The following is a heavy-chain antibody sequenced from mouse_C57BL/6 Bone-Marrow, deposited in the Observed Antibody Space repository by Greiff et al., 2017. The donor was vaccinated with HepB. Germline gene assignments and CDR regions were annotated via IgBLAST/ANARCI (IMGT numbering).Heavy chain of an antibody. D-gene: IGHD2-1*01. CDR3: ARDNGNFYAMDY. CDR2: IRDGGSYT. V-gene: IGHV5-4*01. CDR1: GFTFSSYA. J-gene: IGHJ4*01. Sequence: EVKLMESGGGLVKPGGSLKLSCAASGFTFSSYAMSWVRQTPEKRLEWVATIRDGGSYTYYPDNVKGRFTSSRDNAKNNLYLQMSHLKSEDTAMYYCARDNGNFYAMDYWGQGTSVTVSS.